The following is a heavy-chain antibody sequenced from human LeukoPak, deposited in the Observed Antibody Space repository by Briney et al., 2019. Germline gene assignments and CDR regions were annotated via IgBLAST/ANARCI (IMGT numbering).Heavy chain of an antibody. D-gene: IGHD5-12*01. CDR1: GFTFSSYW. J-gene: IGHJ4*02. CDR2: IKQDGSEK. CDR3: ARDIYSGYDTGFDY. Sequence: GGSLRLSCAASGFTFSSYWMTWVRHLPGKGLEWVAKIKQDGSEKYYVDSVKGRFTISRDNTRDSLYLQMNSLRAEDTAVYYCARDIYSGYDTGFDYWGQGTLVTVSS. V-gene: IGHV3-7*01.